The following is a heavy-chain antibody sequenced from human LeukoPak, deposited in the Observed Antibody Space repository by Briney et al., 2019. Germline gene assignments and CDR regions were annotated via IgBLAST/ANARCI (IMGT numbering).Heavy chain of an antibody. J-gene: IGHJ5*02. CDR1: GFNFGDYA. D-gene: IGHD3-16*01. Sequence: GRSLRLSCAPSGFNFGDYALSWVRQAPGKGLEWVAFIRSKSYGGTSDYAASVKGRFTISRDDSKSIAYLQMNSLKTEDTAVYYCTRDRFYVWFDPWGQGTLVTVSS. CDR2: IRSKSYGGTS. CDR3: TRDRFYVWFDP. V-gene: IGHV3-49*04.